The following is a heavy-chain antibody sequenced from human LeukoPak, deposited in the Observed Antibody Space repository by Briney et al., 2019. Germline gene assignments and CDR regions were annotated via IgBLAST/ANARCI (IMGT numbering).Heavy chain of an antibody. D-gene: IGHD6-13*01. CDR1: GGSFSGYY. CDR3: ARVSPRKQQLVDY. J-gene: IGHJ4*02. Sequence: SETLSLTCAVYGGSFSGYYWSWIRQPPGKGLEWIGEINHSGSTNYNSSLKSRVTISVDTSKNQFSLKLSSVTAADTAVFYCARVSPRKQQLVDYWGQGTLVTVSS. CDR2: INHSGST. V-gene: IGHV4-34*01.